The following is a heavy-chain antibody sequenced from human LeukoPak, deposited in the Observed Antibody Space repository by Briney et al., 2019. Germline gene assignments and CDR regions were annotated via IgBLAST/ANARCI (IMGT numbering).Heavy chain of an antibody. V-gene: IGHV4-39*01. CDR3: AKAVAGADFDY. Sequence: SETLSLTCTVSGGSISSSSYYWGWIRQPPGKGLEWIGSIYYSGSTYYNPSLKSRVTISVDTSKNQFSLKLSSVTAADTAVYYCAKAVAGADFDYWGQGTLVTVSS. CDR2: IYYSGST. J-gene: IGHJ4*02. D-gene: IGHD6-19*01. CDR1: GGSISSSSYY.